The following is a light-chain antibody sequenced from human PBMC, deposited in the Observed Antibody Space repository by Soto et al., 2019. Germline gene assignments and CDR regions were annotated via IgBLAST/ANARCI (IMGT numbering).Light chain of an antibody. CDR1: QSVFYSSDNKNY. CDR2: WAS. Sequence: DIVMTQSPDSLAVSLGERATINCKSSQSVFYSSDNKNYLAWYQQKPGQPPKLLIYWASTRESGVPDRFSGSGSWTDFTLTISSPQADDAAVYYCQQYYSAPPTFGQGTKVEIK. J-gene: IGKJ1*01. V-gene: IGKV4-1*01. CDR3: QQYYSAPPT.